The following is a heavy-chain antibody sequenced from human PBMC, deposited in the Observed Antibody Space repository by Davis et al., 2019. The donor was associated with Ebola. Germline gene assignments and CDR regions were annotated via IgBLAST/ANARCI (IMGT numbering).Heavy chain of an antibody. CDR3: ARKLRFGLINWFDP. CDR2: INHSGST. J-gene: IGHJ5*02. D-gene: IGHD3-16*01. CDR1: GGSFSGYY. Sequence: PSETLSLTYAVYGGSFSGYYWSWIRQPPGKGLEWIGEINHSGSTNYNPSLKSRVTISVDTSKNQFSLKLSSVTAADTAVYYCARKLRFGLINWFDPWGQGTLVTVSS. V-gene: IGHV4-34*01.